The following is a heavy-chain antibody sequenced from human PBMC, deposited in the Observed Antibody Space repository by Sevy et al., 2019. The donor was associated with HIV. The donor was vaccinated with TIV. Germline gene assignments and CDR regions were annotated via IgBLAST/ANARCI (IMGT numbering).Heavy chain of an antibody. J-gene: IGHJ6*02. V-gene: IGHV3-30-3*01. CDR2: ISYDGSNK. CDR3: ARGTDTGYSISWYVYYYYYGMDV. D-gene: IGHD6-13*01. CDR1: GFTFSSYA. Sequence: GGSLRLSCAASGFTFSSYAMHWVRQAPGKGLEWVAVISYDGSNKYYADSVKGRFTISRDNSKNTLYLQMNSLRAEDTAVYYSARGTDTGYSISWYVYYYYYGMDVWGQGTTVTVSS.